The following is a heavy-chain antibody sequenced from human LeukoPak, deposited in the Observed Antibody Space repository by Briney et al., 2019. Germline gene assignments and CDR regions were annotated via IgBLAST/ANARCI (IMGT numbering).Heavy chain of an antibody. CDR1: GCTFTSYV. Sequence: ASVKVSCKASGCTFTSYVISWVRQAPGQGLDGMGWISAYNGNTNYAQKLQGRVTMTTDTSTSTAYMELRSLRSDDTAVYYCAREGSGWYIDYYGMDVWGKGTKVTVSS. V-gene: IGHV1-18*04. CDR3: AREGSGWYIDYYGMDV. CDR2: ISAYNGNT. J-gene: IGHJ6*04. D-gene: IGHD6-19*01.